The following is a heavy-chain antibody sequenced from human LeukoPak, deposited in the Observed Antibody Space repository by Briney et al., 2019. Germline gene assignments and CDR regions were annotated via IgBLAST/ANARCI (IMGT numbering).Heavy chain of an antibody. V-gene: IGHV1-46*01. CDR1: GYTFTSYY. CDR3: ARDGAEDYFDY. CDR2: ISPSGGST. Sequence: GASVKVSCKASGYTFTSYYMHWVRQAPGQGLEWMGIISPSGGSTSYAQKFQGRVTMTRDTSTSTVYMELSSLRSEDTAVYYCARDGAEDYFDYWGQGTLVTVSS. J-gene: IGHJ4*02.